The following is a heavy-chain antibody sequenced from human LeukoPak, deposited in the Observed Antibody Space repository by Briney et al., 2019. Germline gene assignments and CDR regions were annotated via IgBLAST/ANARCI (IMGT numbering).Heavy chain of an antibody. J-gene: IGHJ4*02. D-gene: IGHD4-17*01. V-gene: IGHV3-7*01. CDR2: IKEDGSDK. Sequence: PGGSLRLSCAASGFIFSSYWMAWVRQAPGKGLEWVANIKEDGSDKNYVDSVKGRFTISRDNAKNSLYLQMNSLRAEDTAVYYCARVRTTVTYYFDYWGQGTLVTVSS. CDR1: GFIFSSYW. CDR3: ARVRTTVTYYFDY.